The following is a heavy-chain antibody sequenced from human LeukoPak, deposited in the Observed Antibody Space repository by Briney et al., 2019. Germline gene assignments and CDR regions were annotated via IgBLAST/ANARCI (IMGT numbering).Heavy chain of an antibody. CDR1: GVSISSYY. D-gene: IGHD3-3*01. V-gene: IGHV4-59*12. CDR3: AREGYDYDFWSGYYRRFDY. CDR2: IYYSGST. J-gene: IGHJ4*02. Sequence: SETLSLTCTVSGVSISSYYWSWIRQPPGKGLEWIGYIYYSGSTNYNPSLKSRVTISVDTSKNQFSLKLSSVTAADTAVYYCAREGYDYDFWSGYYRRFDYWGQGTLVTVSS.